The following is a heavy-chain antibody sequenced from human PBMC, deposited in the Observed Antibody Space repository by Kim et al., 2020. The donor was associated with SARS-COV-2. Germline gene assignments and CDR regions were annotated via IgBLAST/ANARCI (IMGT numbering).Heavy chain of an antibody. D-gene: IGHD3-10*01. Sequence: GGSLRLSCAASGFSFKAYAMSWVRQAPGEGLEWIAYIGITGSRIYYADSVKGRFTISRDNARNSIYLQMNSLRDEDTAVYYCARDHESPGEAVMDVWGQG. CDR2: IGITGSRI. J-gene: IGHJ6*02. V-gene: IGHV3-48*02. CDR3: ARDHESPGEAVMDV. CDR1: GFSFKAYA.